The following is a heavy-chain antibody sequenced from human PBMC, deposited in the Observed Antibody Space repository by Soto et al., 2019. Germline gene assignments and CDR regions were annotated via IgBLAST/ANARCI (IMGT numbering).Heavy chain of an antibody. Sequence: PGGSLRLSCAASGFTFSSYWMDWVRQAPGKGLEWVANINQDGSEKHYVDSVKGRFTISRDNAKNSLYLQMSSLTAEDSALYYCSTSLDYWGQGALGTVSS. J-gene: IGHJ4*02. CDR2: INQDGSEK. V-gene: IGHV3-7*01. CDR1: GFTFSSYW. CDR3: STSLDY.